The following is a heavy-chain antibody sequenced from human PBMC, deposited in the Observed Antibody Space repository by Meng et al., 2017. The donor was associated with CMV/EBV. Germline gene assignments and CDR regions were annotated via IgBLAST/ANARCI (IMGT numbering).Heavy chain of an antibody. D-gene: IGHD4-23*01. CDR2: ISSSGSTI. Sequence: LSLTCAASGFTFSSYEMNWVRQAPGKGLEWVSYISSSGSTIYYADSVKGRFTISRDNAKNSLYLQMNSLRAEDTAVYYCARDCPLGGVYGGNVGMDVWGQGTTVTVSS. J-gene: IGHJ6*02. CDR1: GFTFSSYE. V-gene: IGHV3-48*03. CDR3: ARDCPLGGVYGGNVGMDV.